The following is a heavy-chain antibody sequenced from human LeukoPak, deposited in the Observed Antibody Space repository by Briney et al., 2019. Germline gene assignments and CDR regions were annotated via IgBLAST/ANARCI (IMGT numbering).Heavy chain of an antibody. J-gene: IGHJ4*02. CDR2: IYYSGST. CDR1: GGSISSSSYY. V-gene: IGHV4-39*01. D-gene: IGHD3-10*01. CDR3: ARQEYIVWFGESHTYFDY. Sequence: PSETLSLTCTVSGGSISSSSYYWGWIRQPPGKGLEWIGSIYYSGSTYYNPSLKSRVTISVDTSKNQFSLKLSSVTAADTAVYYCARQEYIVWFGESHTYFDYWGQGTLVTVSS.